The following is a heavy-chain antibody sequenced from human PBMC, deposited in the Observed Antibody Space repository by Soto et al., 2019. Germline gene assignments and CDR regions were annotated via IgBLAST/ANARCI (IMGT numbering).Heavy chain of an antibody. CDR3: ARVGVTAASYYYYYYYMDV. V-gene: IGHV3-7*01. CDR2: IKQDGSEK. J-gene: IGHJ6*03. Sequence: GESLRLSCAASGFTFSSYWMSWVRQAPGKGLEWVANIKQDGSEKYYVDSVKGRFTISRDNAKNSLYLQMNSLRAEDTAVYYCARVGVTAASYYYYYYYMDVWGKGTTVTVSS. D-gene: IGHD2-2*01. CDR1: GFTFSSYW.